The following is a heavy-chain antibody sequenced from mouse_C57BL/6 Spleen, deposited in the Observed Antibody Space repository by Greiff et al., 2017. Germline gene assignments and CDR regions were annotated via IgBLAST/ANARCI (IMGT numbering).Heavy chain of an antibody. CDR3: ARYYYGCSYVEGYAMDY. Sequence: DVQLVESEGGLVQPGSSMKLSCTASGFTFSDYYMAWVRQVPEKGLEWVANINYDGSSTYYLDSLKSRFIISRDNAKNILYLQMSSLKSEDTATYYCARYYYGCSYVEGYAMDYWGQGTSVTVSS. CDR2: INYDGSST. J-gene: IGHJ4*01. V-gene: IGHV5-16*01. CDR1: GFTFSDYY. D-gene: IGHD1-1*01.